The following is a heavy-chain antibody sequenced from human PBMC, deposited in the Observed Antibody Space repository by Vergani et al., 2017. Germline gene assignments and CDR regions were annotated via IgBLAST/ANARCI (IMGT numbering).Heavy chain of an antibody. J-gene: IGHJ2*01. V-gene: IGHV4-59*01. CDR3: ARDRVGYSSSWYIEVGWYFDL. D-gene: IGHD6-13*01. CDR2: IYYSGST. CDR1: GGSISSYY. Sequence: QVQLQESGPGLVKPSETLSLTCTVSGGSISSYYWSWIRQPPGKGLEWIGYIYYSGSTNYNPSLKSRVTISVDTSKNQFSLKLSSVTAADTAVYYCARDRVGYSSSWYIEVGWYFDLWGRGTLVTVS.